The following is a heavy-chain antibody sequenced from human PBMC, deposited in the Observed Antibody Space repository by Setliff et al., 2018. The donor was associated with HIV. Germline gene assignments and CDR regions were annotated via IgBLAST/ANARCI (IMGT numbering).Heavy chain of an antibody. CDR2: IYTSGST. V-gene: IGHV4-61*09. Sequence: SETLSLTCTVSGGSISSGSYYWSWIRQPAGKGLEWIGHIYTSGSTNYNPSLKSRVTISVDTSTNQFSLKLSSVTAADTAVYYCARGRRSSGWYVYHWGQGTLVTVTS. J-gene: IGHJ4*02. D-gene: IGHD6-19*01. CDR1: GGSISSGSYY. CDR3: ARGRRSSGWYVYH.